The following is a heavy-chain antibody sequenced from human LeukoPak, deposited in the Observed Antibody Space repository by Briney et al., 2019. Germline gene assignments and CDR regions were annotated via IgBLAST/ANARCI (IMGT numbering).Heavy chain of an antibody. V-gene: IGHV3-74*01. CDR1: GFTFSSYW. CDR3: AREFYYYDSSGYQYYFDY. Sequence: GGSLRLSCAASGFTFSSYWMHWVRQAPGKGLVWVSRINSDGSSTSYADSVKGRFTISRDNAKNTLYLQMNSLRAEDTAVYYCAREFYYYDSSGYQYYFDYWGQGTLVTVSS. CDR2: INSDGSST. J-gene: IGHJ4*02. D-gene: IGHD3-22*01.